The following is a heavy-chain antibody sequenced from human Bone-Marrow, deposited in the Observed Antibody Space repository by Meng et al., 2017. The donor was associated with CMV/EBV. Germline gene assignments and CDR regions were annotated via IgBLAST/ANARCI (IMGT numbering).Heavy chain of an antibody. V-gene: IGHV1-2*02. D-gene: IGHD5-12*01. Sequence: KTSGYLFLGYFIHWVRQTPGQGLEWMGWINPSTGGIHYAQKFQGRVTMTRDTSISTAYMELSRLRSDDTAVYYCARGGRVATTPLGYWGQGTLVTVSS. J-gene: IGHJ4*02. CDR1: GYLFLGYF. CDR3: ARGGRVATTPLGY. CDR2: INPSTGGI.